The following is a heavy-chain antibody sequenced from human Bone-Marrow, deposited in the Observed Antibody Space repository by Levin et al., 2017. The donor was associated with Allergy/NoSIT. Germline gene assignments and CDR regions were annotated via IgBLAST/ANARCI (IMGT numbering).Heavy chain of an antibody. D-gene: IGHD1-14*01. CDR3: ARHNNPGDYFDF. V-gene: IGHV3-74*03. CDR2: IYSDETSA. J-gene: IGHJ4*02. Sequence: GGSLRLSCAASGFTSSRYWMHWVRQPPGKGLKWVSRIYSDETSAEFADSVKGRFTISRDNAKNTVYLQMNSLRVEDTAVYYCARHNNPGDYFDFWGQGTLVTVSS. CDR1: GFTSSRYW.